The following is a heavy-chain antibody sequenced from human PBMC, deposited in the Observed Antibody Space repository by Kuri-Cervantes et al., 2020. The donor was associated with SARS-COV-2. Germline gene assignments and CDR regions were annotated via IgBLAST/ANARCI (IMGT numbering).Heavy chain of an antibody. J-gene: IGHJ4*02. CDR3: ARSYGDYFRAWNY. CDR1: GYSISSGYY. D-gene: IGHD4-17*01. CDR2: IYTSGST. V-gene: IGHV4-38-2*01. Sequence: SETLSPTFAVSGYSISSGYYWSWIRQPAGKGLEWIGYIYTSGSTYYNPSLKSRVTISVDTSKNQFSLKLSSVTAADTAVYYCARSYGDYFRAWNYWGQGTLVTVSS.